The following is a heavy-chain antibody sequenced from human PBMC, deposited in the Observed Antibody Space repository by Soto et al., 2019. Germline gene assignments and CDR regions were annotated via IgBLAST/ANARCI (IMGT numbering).Heavy chain of an antibody. V-gene: IGHV4-34*01. J-gene: IGHJ3*02. CDR3: ARGLVYGDHATDAFDI. CDR2: INHSGST. Sequence: QVQLQQWGAGLLKPSETLSLTCAVYGGSFSGYYWSWIRQPPGKGLEWIGEINHSGSTNYNPSLKSRVTISVDTSKNQFSLKLSSVTAADTAVYYCARGLVYGDHATDAFDIWGQGTMVTVSS. CDR1: GGSFSGYY. D-gene: IGHD4-17*01.